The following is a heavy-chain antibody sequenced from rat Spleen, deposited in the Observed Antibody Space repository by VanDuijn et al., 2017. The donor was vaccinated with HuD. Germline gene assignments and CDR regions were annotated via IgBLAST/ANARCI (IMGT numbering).Heavy chain of an antibody. V-gene: IGHV2-32*01. CDR2: IWGDGST. J-gene: IGHJ2*01. CDR1: GFSLTSYH. CDR3: TREEDNSYYFDH. D-gene: IGHD1-10*01. Sequence: QVQLKESGPGLVKPSETLSLTCTVSGFSLTSYHVSWVRQPPGKGLEWMGVIWGDGSTAYNSALKSRLSISRDTSKSQVFLKMSSLKTEDTATYYCTREEDNSYYFDHWGQGVMVTVSS.